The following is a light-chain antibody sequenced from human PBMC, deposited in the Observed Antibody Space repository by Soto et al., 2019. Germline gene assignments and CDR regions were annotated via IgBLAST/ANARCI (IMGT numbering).Light chain of an antibody. CDR3: QQYNNWTWT. CDR2: GAS. J-gene: IGKJ1*01. V-gene: IGKV3-15*01. Sequence: EIVMTQSPATLSMSPGERVTLSCRASRSVNTNLAWYQHKPGQAPRLLIYGASTRATGIPARFSGTGSGTEFTLTISSLQSEDFAVYYCQQYNNWTWTFGQGTKVDIK. CDR1: RSVNTN.